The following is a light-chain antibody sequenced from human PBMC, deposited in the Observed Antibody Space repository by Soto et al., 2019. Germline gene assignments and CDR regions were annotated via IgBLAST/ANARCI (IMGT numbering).Light chain of an antibody. J-gene: IGLJ3*02. CDR2: EGT. CDR3: CSYADTSTFWVV. V-gene: IGLV2-23*03. CDR1: SSDFGGYNV. Sequence: QSALTQPASVSGSPGQSITISCSGTSSDFGGYNVVSWYQQHPDKAPKLIIYEGTKRPSGVSNRFSGSKSGNAASLTISGLQTEDEADYYCCSYADTSTFWVVFGGGTKVTVL.